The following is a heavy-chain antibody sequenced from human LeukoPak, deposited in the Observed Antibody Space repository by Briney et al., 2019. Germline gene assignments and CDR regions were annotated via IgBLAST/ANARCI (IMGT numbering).Heavy chain of an antibody. CDR3: ARDRVIVVVHDAFDI. V-gene: IGHV3-74*01. Sequence: GGSLRLSCEVSGLPFSSSWMHWVRQLPGRGLMWVSSMSDDGTVTTYADSVKGRFIISRDNAKNTLYLQLNSLRGEDTAVYYCARDRVIVVVHDAFDIWGQGTMVTVSS. CDR2: MSDDGTVT. CDR1: GLPFSSSW. J-gene: IGHJ3*02. D-gene: IGHD3-22*01.